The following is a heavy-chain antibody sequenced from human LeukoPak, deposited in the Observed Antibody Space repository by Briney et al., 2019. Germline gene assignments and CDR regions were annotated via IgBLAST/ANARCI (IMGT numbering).Heavy chain of an antibody. Sequence: GGSLRLSCAASGFTFSSYAMSWVRQAPGKGLERVSAIGGSGFTYYADSVKGRFTISRDNSKNTLYLQMNSLRAEDTAVYYCARGLYSSSPRGQGTLVTVSS. CDR2: IGGSGFT. D-gene: IGHD6-6*01. CDR3: ARGLYSSSP. J-gene: IGHJ4*02. V-gene: IGHV3-23*01. CDR1: GFTFSSYA.